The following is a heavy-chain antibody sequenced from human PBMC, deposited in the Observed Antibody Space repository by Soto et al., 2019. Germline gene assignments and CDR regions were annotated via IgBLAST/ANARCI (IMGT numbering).Heavy chain of an antibody. CDR3: ARGLLRRRHWFDP. J-gene: IGHJ5*02. CDR2: MNPNSGNT. Sequence: ASVKVSCKASGYTFTSYYINWARQATGQGLEWMGWMNPNSGNTGYAQKFQGRVTMTRNTSISTAYMELSSLRSEDTAVYYCARGLLRRRHWFDPWGQGTLVTVSS. V-gene: IGHV1-8*01. CDR1: GYTFTSYY. D-gene: IGHD1-26*01.